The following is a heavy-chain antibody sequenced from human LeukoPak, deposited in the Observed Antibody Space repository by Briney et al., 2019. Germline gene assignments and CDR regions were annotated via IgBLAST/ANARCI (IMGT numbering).Heavy chain of an antibody. Sequence: SQTLSLTCAIAGDSVSSNSAAWNWIRQSPSRCLEWLGRTYYRSKWYNDYAVSVKSRITINPDTYKNQFSLQLNSVTPEDTAVYYCARDMDSVAGRENYFDYWGQGTLVTVSS. V-gene: IGHV6-1*01. CDR3: ARDMDSVAGRENYFDY. J-gene: IGHJ4*02. CDR2: TYYRSKWYN. D-gene: IGHD6-19*01. CDR1: GDSVSSNSAA.